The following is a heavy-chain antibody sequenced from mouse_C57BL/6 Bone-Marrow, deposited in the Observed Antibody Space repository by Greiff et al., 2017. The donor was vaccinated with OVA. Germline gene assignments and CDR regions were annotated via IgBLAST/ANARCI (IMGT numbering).Heavy chain of an antibody. CDR1: GYTFTSYW. Sequence: VQLQQPGAELVRPGTSVKLSCKASGYTFTSYWMHWVKQRPGQGLEWIGVIDPSDSYTNYNQKFKGKATLTVDTSSSTAYMQLSSLTSEDSAVYYCARSSYDYLRNWYFDVWGTGTTVTVSS. J-gene: IGHJ1*03. CDR2: IDPSDSYT. V-gene: IGHV1-59*01. D-gene: IGHD2-4*01. CDR3: ARSSYDYLRNWYFDV.